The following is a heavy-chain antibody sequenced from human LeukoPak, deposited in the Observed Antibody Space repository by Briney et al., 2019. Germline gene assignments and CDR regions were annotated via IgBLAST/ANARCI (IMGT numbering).Heavy chain of an antibody. J-gene: IGHJ4*02. Sequence: GGSLRLSCAASGFTFSSYAMSWVRQAPGKGLEWVSAISDSGGSTYYADSVKGRFTISRDNSKNTLYLQMNSLRAEDTAVYYCAKEWRWLQSGNYFDYWGQGTLVTVSS. CDR3: AKEWRWLQSGNYFDY. CDR1: GFTFSSYA. V-gene: IGHV3-23*01. CDR2: ISDSGGST. D-gene: IGHD5-24*01.